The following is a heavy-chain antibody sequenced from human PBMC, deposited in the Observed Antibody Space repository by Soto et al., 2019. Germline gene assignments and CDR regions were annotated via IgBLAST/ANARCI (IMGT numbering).Heavy chain of an antibody. CDR3: ARGTKGSSWYNPTSYYGMDV. CDR1: GGSFSGYY. V-gene: IGHV4-34*01. D-gene: IGHD6-13*01. Sequence: PSETLPLTCAVYGGSFSGYYWSWIRQPPGKGLEWIGEINHSGSTNYNPSLKSRVTISVDTSKNQFSLKLSSVTAADTAVYYCARGTKGSSWYNPTSYYGMDVWGQGTTVTVSS. CDR2: INHSGST. J-gene: IGHJ6*02.